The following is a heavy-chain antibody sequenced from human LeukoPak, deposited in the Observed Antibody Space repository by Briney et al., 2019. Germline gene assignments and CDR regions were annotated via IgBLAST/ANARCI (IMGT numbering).Heavy chain of an antibody. Sequence: ASVKVSCKASGYTFTSYGISWVRQAPGQGLEWMGWISAYNGNTNYAQKLQGRVTMTTDTSTSTAYMELRSLRSDDTAVYYCARTGGDKTWYSSGWYADYWGQGTPVTVSS. V-gene: IGHV1-18*01. CDR3: ARTGGDKTWYSSGWYADY. CDR2: ISAYNGNT. CDR1: GYTFTSYG. D-gene: IGHD6-19*01. J-gene: IGHJ4*02.